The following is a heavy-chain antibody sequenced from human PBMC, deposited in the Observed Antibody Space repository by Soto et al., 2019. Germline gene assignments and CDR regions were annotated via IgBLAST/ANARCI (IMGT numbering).Heavy chain of an antibody. CDR1: GGSISRSPYY. CDR3: WGEYYDTDGYILGP. V-gene: IGHV4-39*07. Sequence: SETLSLTCAGSGGSISRSPYYWGWFRQPPGKGLEWIASIYYSGNTYYNPSLKSRVTISVDTSRNQFSLNLSSVTAADPAVYSCWGEYYDTDGYILGPRGQGPSVTVSS. J-gene: IGHJ5*02. D-gene: IGHD3-16*01. CDR2: IYYSGNT.